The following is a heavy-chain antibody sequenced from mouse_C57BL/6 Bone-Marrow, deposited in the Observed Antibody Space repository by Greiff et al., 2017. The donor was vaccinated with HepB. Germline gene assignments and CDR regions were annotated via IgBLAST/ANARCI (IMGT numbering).Heavy chain of an antibody. CDR3: ARSGYGSSLFAY. J-gene: IGHJ3*01. D-gene: IGHD1-1*01. V-gene: IGHV1-80*01. Sequence: QVQLKQSGAELVKPGASVKISCKASGYAFSSYWMNWVKQRPGKGLEWIGQIYPGDGDTNYNGKFKGKATLTADKSSSTAYMQLSSLTSEDSAVSFCARSGYGSSLFAYWGQGTLVTVSA. CDR1: GYAFSSYW. CDR2: IYPGDGDT.